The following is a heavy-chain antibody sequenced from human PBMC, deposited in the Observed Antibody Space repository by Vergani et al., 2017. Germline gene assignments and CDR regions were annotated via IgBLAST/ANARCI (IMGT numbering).Heavy chain of an antibody. CDR3: ARGPIVGATTGAFDF. CDR2: ISSSSSYI. D-gene: IGHD1-26*01. V-gene: IGHV3-21*01. J-gene: IGHJ3*01. Sequence: EVQLVESGGGLVKPGGSLRLSCAASGFTFSSYSMNWVRQAPGKGLEWVSSISSSSSYIYYADSVKGRFTISRDNAKNSLYLQMNSLRAEDTAVYYCARGPIVGATTGAFDFWGQGTMVTVSS. CDR1: GFTFSSYS.